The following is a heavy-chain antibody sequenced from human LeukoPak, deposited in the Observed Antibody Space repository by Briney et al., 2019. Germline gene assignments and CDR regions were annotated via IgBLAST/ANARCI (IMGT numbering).Heavy chain of an antibody. CDR1: GGSFSGYS. V-gene: IGHV4-34*01. Sequence: SETLSLTCAVYGGSFSGYSWSWIRHPPGKVLEWIGHINHSGSTNYNPSLKSRVTISVDTSKKQFSLNLYSVTAADTAVYYCASNEVVTTAWDFDYWGQGTLVTVSS. CDR2: INHSGST. D-gene: IGHD2-21*02. J-gene: IGHJ4*02. CDR3: ASNEVVTTAWDFDY.